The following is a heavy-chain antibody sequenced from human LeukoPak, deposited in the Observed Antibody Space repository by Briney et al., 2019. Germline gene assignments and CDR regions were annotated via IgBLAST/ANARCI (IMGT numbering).Heavy chain of an antibody. CDR2: IYTSGST. Sequence: SETLSLTCTVSGGSINSSSYYWGWVRQPGGKGLEWIGRIYTSGSTNYNPSLKSRVTISVDTSKNQFSLKLSSVTAADTAVYYCARAPRPYSGSYFDYWGQGTLVTVSS. D-gene: IGHD1-26*01. V-gene: IGHV4-61*02. J-gene: IGHJ4*02. CDR1: GGSINSSSYY. CDR3: ARAPRPYSGSYFDY.